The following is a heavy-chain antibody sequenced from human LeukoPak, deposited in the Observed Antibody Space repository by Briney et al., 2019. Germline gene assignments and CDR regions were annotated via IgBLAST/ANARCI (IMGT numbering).Heavy chain of an antibody. D-gene: IGHD5-12*01. J-gene: IGHJ5*02. CDR2: IKQDGSEK. V-gene: IGHV3-7*03. CDR1: GFTLSKFW. CDR3: ARGPNSGYSWLDP. Sequence: GGSLRLSCEASGFTLSKFWMNWVRRAPGKGLEWVANIKQDGSEKRYVDSVKGRFSISRDNTKNSLYLQMSSLRAEDTAVYYCARGPNSGYSWLDPWGQGTLVTVSS.